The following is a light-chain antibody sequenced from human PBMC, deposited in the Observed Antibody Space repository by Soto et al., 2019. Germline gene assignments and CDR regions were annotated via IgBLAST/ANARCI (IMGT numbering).Light chain of an antibody. CDR2: GAS. CDR3: QQYFNWPRT. V-gene: IGKV3-15*01. J-gene: IGKJ1*01. Sequence: EIVLTQSPGTLSLSPGERATLSCRASQSVSSKYLAWYQQRPGQAPRLLIFGASTRATGIPARFTGSGSGTEFPLTISSLQSEDFAVYFCQQYFNWPRTFGQGTKVDIK. CDR1: QSVSSKY.